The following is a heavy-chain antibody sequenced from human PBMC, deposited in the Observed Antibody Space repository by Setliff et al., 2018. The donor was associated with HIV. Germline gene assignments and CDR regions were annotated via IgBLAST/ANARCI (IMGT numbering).Heavy chain of an antibody. V-gene: IGHV1-69*13. CDR2: IIPMFGAT. Sequence: SVKVSCKTSGVSFSSYAISWVRQAPGQGLEWMGGIIPMFGATNYAQKFQGRVTITADESTNTAYMELSSLRSEDTAVYYCARDPLPSTDYYDSSMYPFAQFFQHWGQGTPVTVSS. CDR1: GVSFSSYA. D-gene: IGHD3-22*01. J-gene: IGHJ1*01. CDR3: ARDPLPSTDYYDSSMYPFAQFFQH.